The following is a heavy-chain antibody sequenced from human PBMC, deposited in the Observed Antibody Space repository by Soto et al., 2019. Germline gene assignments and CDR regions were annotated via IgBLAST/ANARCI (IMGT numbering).Heavy chain of an antibody. CDR3: ARFFPNDYSNHYSYYYMDV. Sequence: EVQLGQSGAEVKKPGESLKISCKGSGYSFTSYWIGWVRQMPGKGLEGMGIIYPGDSDTRYSPSFQGQVTISADKSISTAYLQWSSLKASDTAMYYCARFFPNDYSNHYSYYYMDVWGKGTTVTVSS. V-gene: IGHV5-51*03. CDR1: GYSFTSYW. D-gene: IGHD4-4*01. J-gene: IGHJ6*03. CDR2: IYPGDSDT.